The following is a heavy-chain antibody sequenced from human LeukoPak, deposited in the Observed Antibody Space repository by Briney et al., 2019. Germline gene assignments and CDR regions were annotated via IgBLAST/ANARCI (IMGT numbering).Heavy chain of an antibody. CDR1: GDSFTSVTDY. D-gene: IGHD6-19*01. CDR2: GDYSGGT. J-gene: IGHJ4*02. V-gene: IGHV4-39*07. CDR3: AGERGEEYSSGWYKTNFFYN. Sequence: SETLSLTCTVSGDSFTSVTDYWAWIRQPPGKGLEWIASGDYSGGTYYNPSLESRVAISADMSKKQISLKLASVTGADTAVYYCAGERGEEYSSGWYKTNFFYNWGQGIRVTVSP.